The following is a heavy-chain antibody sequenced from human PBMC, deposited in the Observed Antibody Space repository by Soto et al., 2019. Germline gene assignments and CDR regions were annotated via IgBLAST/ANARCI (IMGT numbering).Heavy chain of an antibody. J-gene: IGHJ4*02. V-gene: IGHV5-51*01. CDR2: IYPGDSDT. CDR3: ATQYYYGSGSLPPYYFDY. CDR1: GYSFTSYW. D-gene: IGHD3-10*01. Sequence: SLKISCKGSGYSFTSYWIGWVRQMPGKGLEWMGIIYPGDSDTRYSPSFQGQVTISADKSISTAYLQWSSLKASDTAMYYCATQYYYGSGSLPPYYFDYWGQGTLVTVSS.